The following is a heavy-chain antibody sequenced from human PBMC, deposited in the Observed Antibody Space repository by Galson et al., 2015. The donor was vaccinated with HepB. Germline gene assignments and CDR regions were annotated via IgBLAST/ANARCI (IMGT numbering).Heavy chain of an antibody. D-gene: IGHD4-17*01. Sequence: SETLSLTCTVSGGSISGSYWSWIRQPPGKGLEWIGYIYSSGSTTYNPSLKSRVTISVDTSKNQFSLKLRSVTAADTAVYYCARRHWNTVTTPLDAFDIWGQGTMVTVSS. CDR3: ARRHWNTVTTPLDAFDI. CDR1: GGSISGSY. V-gene: IGHV4-59*08. CDR2: IYSSGST. J-gene: IGHJ3*02.